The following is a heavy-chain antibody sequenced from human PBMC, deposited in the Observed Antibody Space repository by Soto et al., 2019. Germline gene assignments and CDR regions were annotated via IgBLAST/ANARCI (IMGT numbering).Heavy chain of an antibody. CDR3: ARHSGVSGTLSYYFDH. V-gene: IGHV4-59*08. J-gene: IGHJ4*02. Sequence: SETLSLTCTVSGGSISSYYWNWIRQPPGKGLEWIGYIYNSGNTNYNPSLRSRVTISVDTSKNQFSLKLSSVTAADTAVYYCARHSGVSGTLSYYFDHWGQGTLVTVS. CDR2: IYNSGNT. CDR1: GGSISSYY. D-gene: IGHD1-26*01.